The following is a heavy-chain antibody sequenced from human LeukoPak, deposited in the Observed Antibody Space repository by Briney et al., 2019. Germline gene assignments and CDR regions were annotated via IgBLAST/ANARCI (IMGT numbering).Heavy chain of an antibody. V-gene: IGHV3-30*02. CDR3: AKDAGGSYYYYYMDV. CDR2: IRYDGSNK. CDR1: GFTFSSYG. J-gene: IGHJ6*03. D-gene: IGHD1-26*01. Sequence: GGSLRLSCAASGFTFSSYGMHWVRQAPGKGLEWVAFIRYDGSNKYYADSVKGRFTISRDNSKNTLYLQMNSLRAEDTAVYYCAKDAGGSYYYYYMDVWGKGTTVTVSS.